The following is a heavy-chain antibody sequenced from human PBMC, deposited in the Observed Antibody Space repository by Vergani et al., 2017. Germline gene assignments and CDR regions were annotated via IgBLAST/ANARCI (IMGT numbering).Heavy chain of an antibody. CDR2: IIPILGIA. D-gene: IGHD3-3*01. J-gene: IGHJ4*02. V-gene: IGHV1-69*04. Sequence: QVQLVQSGAEVKKPGASVKVSCKASGGTFSSYAISWVRQAPGQGLEWMGRIIPILGIANYAQKFQGRVTITADESTSTAYMELSSLRSEDTAVYYCARTGYYDFWSGYYPFDYWGQGTLVTVSS. CDR3: ARTGYYDFWSGYYPFDY. CDR1: GGTFSSYA.